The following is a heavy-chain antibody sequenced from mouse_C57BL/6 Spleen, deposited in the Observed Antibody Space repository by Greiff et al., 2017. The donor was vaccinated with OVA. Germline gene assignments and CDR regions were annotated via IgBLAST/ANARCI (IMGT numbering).Heavy chain of an antibody. CDR2: IDPSDSYT. J-gene: IGHJ4*01. CDR3: ARSVVATPDAMDY. Sequence: VQLQQPGAELVMPGASVKLSCKASGYTFTSYWMHWVKQRPGQGLEWIGEIDPSDSYTNYNQKFKGKSTLTVDKSSSTAYMQLSSLTSEDSAVYYCARSVVATPDAMDYWGQGTSVTVSS. D-gene: IGHD1-1*01. V-gene: IGHV1-69*01. CDR1: GYTFTSYW.